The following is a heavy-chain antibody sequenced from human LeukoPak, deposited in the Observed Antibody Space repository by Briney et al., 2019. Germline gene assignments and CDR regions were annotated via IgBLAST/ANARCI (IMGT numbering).Heavy chain of an antibody. D-gene: IGHD2-2*01. CDR2: ISYDGSNK. CDR3: AKDLVVVPAPSYYYHGMDV. J-gene: IGHJ6*02. V-gene: IGHV3-30*18. Sequence: PGGSLRLSCAASGFTFSSCGMHWVRQAPGKGLEWVAVISYDGSNKYYADSVKGRFTISRDNSKNTLYLQMNSLRAEDTAVYYCAKDLVVVPAPSYYYHGMDVWGQGTTVTVSS. CDR1: GFTFSSCG.